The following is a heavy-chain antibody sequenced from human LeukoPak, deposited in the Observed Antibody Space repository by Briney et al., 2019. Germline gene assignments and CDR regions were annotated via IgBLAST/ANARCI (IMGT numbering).Heavy chain of an antibody. J-gene: IGHJ4*02. V-gene: IGHV3-30-3*01. CDR3: ARVGITGTTDY. CDR1: GFTFSSYA. Sequence: QSGGSLRLSCAASGFTFSSYAMHWVRQAPGKGLEWVAVISYDGSNKYYADSVKGRFTISRDDSKNTLYLQMNSLRAEDTAVYYCARVGITGTTDYWGQGTLVTVSS. D-gene: IGHD1-7*01. CDR2: ISYDGSNK.